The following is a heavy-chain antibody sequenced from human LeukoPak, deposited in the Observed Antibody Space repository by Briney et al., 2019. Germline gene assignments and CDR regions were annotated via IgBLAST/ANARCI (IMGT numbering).Heavy chain of an antibody. D-gene: IGHD6-19*01. V-gene: IGHV4-39*01. CDR1: RGXISSSPYY. J-gene: IGHJ4*02. Sequence: PSETLSLTCSVSRGXISSSPYYWGWIRQSPGRGLQWDGNIYYSGSTHYNPSLKSRLTISVDTSKNLFSLKLTSVTAADTAIYYCARQWYSSGWYGDWGQGILVTVSS. CDR3: ARQWYSSGWYGD. CDR2: IYYSGST.